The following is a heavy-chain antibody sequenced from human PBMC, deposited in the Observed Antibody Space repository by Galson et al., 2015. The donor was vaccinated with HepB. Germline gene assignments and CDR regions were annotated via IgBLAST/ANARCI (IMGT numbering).Heavy chain of an antibody. Sequence: SLRLSCAASGFTFSSYGMHWVRQAPGKGLEWVAVIWYDGSNKYYADSVKGRFTISRDNSKNTLYLQMNSLRAEDTAVYYCARESYGSGPKTFDIWGQGTMVTVSS. CDR2: IWYDGSNK. CDR3: ARESYGSGPKTFDI. CDR1: GFTFSSYG. J-gene: IGHJ3*02. V-gene: IGHV3-33*08. D-gene: IGHD3-10*01.